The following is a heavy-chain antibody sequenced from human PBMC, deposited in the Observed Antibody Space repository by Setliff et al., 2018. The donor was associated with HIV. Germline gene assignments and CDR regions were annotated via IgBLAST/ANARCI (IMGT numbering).Heavy chain of an antibody. J-gene: IGHJ4*02. D-gene: IGHD1-26*01. CDR2: FYYSGST. V-gene: IGHV4-39*01. Sequence: SETLSLTCAVSGGSISSSNYYWVWIRQPPGKELEWIGSFYYSGSTYYNPSLKSRVTRSEETSKNQFSLKLKSVTAADTAIYFCARGKGGLVGPAEFDYWGPGTLVTVSS. CDR1: GGSISSSNYY. CDR3: ARGKGGLVGPAEFDY.